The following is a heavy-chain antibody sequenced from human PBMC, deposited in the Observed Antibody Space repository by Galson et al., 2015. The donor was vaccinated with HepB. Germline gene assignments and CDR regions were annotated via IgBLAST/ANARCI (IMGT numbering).Heavy chain of an antibody. CDR1: GFTFSNYY. CDR3: ARSYLDV. V-gene: IGHV3-7*03. Sequence: SLRLSCAASGFTFSNYYMNWVRQAPGKGLEWVANIKEDGSKKYYLDSVKGRFTISRDNAKDSLYLQVNSLRAEDTAVYFCARSYLDVWGQGTTVTVSS. D-gene: IGHD2-21*01. J-gene: IGHJ6*02. CDR2: IKEDGSKK.